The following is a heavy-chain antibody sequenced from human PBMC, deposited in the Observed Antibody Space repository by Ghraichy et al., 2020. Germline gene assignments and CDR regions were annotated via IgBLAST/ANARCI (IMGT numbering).Heavy chain of an antibody. CDR2: IYYSGST. V-gene: IGHV4-39*01. CDR3: ASPAVGTYGGYWY. Sequence: SETLSLTCTVSGGSISSSSYYWGWIRQPPGKGLEWIGSIYYSGSTYYNPSLKSRVTISVDTSKNQFSLKLSSVTAADTAVYYCASPAVGTYGGYWYWGQGTLVTVSS. J-gene: IGHJ4*02. D-gene: IGHD5-12*01. CDR1: GGSISSSSYY.